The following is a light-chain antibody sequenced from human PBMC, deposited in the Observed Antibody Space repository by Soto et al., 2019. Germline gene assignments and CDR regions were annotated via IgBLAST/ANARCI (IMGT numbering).Light chain of an antibody. V-gene: IGLV3-21*04. J-gene: IGLJ2*01. CDR3: HVWDSDRDHPV. Sequence: SYELTQPPSVSVAPGKTASITCGGNNIGSKSVHWYQQKSGQAPVLVIYNEVDRPSGIPERFSGSNYGNTATLTISRVEAGDEAAYYCHVWDSDRDHPVFGGGTQVTVL. CDR2: NEV. CDR1: NIGSKS.